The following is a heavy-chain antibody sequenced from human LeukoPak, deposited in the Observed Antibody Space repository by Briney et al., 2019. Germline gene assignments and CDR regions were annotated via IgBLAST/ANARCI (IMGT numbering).Heavy chain of an antibody. CDR1: GFTFSSYG. J-gene: IGHJ5*02. D-gene: IGHD3-9*01. CDR2: ISGSGDKI. CDR3: AKLSGDIPPS. V-gene: IGHV3-23*01. Sequence: HPGGSLRLSCAASGFTFSSYGMSWVRQAPGKGLEWVSSISGSGDKIYQADSMKGRFTISRDSSKDTVFLQLSSLRADDTAVYFCAKLSGDIPPSWGQGTLVTVSS.